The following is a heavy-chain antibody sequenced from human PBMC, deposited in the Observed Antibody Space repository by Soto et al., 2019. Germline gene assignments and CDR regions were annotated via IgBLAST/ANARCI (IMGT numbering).Heavy chain of an antibody. CDR1: GFTFSSYS. V-gene: IGHV3-21*01. CDR2: ISSSSSYI. D-gene: IGHD3-3*01. Sequence: GSLRLSCAASGFTFSSYSMNWVRQAPGKGLEWVPSISSSSSYIYYADSVKGRFTISRDNAKNSLYLQMNSLRAEDTALYYCARDITIFGVVPDAFDIWGQGTMVTVSS. CDR3: ARDITIFGVVPDAFDI. J-gene: IGHJ3*02.